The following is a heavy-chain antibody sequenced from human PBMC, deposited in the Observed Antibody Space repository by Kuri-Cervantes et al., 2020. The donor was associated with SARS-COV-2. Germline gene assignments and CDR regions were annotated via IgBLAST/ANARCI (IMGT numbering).Heavy chain of an antibody. D-gene: IGHD1-26*01. Sequence: GGSLRLSCAASGFTFSSYAMHWVRQAPGKGLEWVAVISYDGSNKYYADSVKGRFTISRDNSKNTLYLEMKSLRAEDTALYICAVNIVGATSDNFDFWGQGIMVTVSS. V-gene: IGHV3-30-3*01. CDR3: AVNIVGATSDNFDF. CDR1: GFTFSSYA. CDR2: ISYDGSNK. J-gene: IGHJ3*01.